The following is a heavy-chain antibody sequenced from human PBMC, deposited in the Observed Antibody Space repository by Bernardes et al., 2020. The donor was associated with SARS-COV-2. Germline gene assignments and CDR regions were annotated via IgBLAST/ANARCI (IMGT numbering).Heavy chain of an antibody. CDR1: GFALSDYY. CDR2: ISRGGGTI. D-gene: IGHD3-9*01. V-gene: IGHV3-11*01. J-gene: IGHJ2*01. CDR3: ARGYFDWFMYWYFDL. Sequence: GGSLRLSCAASGFALSDYYLSWIRQAPGKGLEWVSYISRGGGTIYYADSVKGRFTISRDNAKTSLYLQMNSLGVEDTAVYYCARGYFDWFMYWYFDLWGRGTLVTVSS.